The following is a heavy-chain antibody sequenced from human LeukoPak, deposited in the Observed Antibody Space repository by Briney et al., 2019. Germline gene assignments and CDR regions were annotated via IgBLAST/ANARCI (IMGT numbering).Heavy chain of an antibody. CDR1: GFTFSTYW. Sequence: GGSLRLSCATSGFTFSTYWMTWVRQAPGKGLEWVANIKEDGSLKYYVDSVKGRFTISRDNAKNSLYLEMNSLRAEDTAMYHCVRDSDTYGDHTTRRFDSWGQGTRVTVAS. D-gene: IGHD4-17*01. V-gene: IGHV3-7*01. CDR2: IKEDGSLK. J-gene: IGHJ4*02. CDR3: VRDSDTYGDHTTRRFDS.